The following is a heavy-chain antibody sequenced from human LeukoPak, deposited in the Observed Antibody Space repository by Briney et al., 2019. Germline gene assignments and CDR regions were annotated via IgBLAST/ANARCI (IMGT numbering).Heavy chain of an antibody. V-gene: IGHV3-21*01. CDR2: ISSSSSYI. D-gene: IGHD1-26*01. CDR3: ARDRVVGATVDDY. Sequence: GGSLRLSCAVSGFIFSSNSMNWVRQAPGKGLEWVSSISSSSSYIYYADSVKGRFTISRDNAKNSLYLQMNSLRAEDTAVYYCARDRVVGATVDDYWGQGTLVTVSS. J-gene: IGHJ4*02. CDR1: GFIFSSNS.